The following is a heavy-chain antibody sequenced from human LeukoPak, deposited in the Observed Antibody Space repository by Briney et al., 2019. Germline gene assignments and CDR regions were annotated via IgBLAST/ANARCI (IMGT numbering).Heavy chain of an antibody. V-gene: IGHV1-2*02. CDR2: INPNTGDT. J-gene: IGHJ4*02. D-gene: IGHD3-10*01. CDR3: ARSRRVGNGEYPDY. CDR1: GYTFTGYY. Sequence: GASVKVSCKASGYTFTGYYMHWVRKTPGQGLEWMGWINPNTGDTNYGRKFQGRVTTTRDTSINTAYMELRSLRSDDTAVYYCARSRRVGNGEYPDYWGQGTLVTVSS.